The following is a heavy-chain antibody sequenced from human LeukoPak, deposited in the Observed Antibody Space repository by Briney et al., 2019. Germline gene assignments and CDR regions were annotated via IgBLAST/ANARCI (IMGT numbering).Heavy chain of an antibody. CDR2: ISYDGSNK. D-gene: IGHD3/OR15-3a*01. J-gene: IGHJ4*02. Sequence: GGSLRLSCAASGFTFSSYGMHWVRQAPGKGLEWVAVISYDGSNKYYADSVKGRFTISRDNSKNTLYLQMNSLGAEDTAVYYCARDGLLGYFDYWGQGTLVTVSS. V-gene: IGHV3-30*03. CDR1: GFTFSSYG. CDR3: ARDGLLGYFDY.